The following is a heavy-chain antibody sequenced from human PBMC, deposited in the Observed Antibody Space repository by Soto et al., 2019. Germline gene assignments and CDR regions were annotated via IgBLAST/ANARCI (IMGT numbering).Heavy chain of an antibody. CDR3: ARDLIHPPYNWFDP. V-gene: IGHV4-4*07. J-gene: IGHJ5*02. CDR1: GGYISTYY. CDR2: IYTSGSA. Sequence: PETLSLTCTVSGGYISTYYWSLLRQPAGKGLEWIGRIYTSGSANYNPSLKSRVTMSVDTSKNQFSLKLSSVTAADTAVYYCARDLIHPPYNWFDPWGQGTLVNVSS. D-gene: IGHD5-18*01.